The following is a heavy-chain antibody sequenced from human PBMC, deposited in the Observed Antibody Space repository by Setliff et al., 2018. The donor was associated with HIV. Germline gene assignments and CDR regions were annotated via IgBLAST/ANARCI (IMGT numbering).Heavy chain of an antibody. Sequence: ASVKVSCKASGYSFTSSGVSWVRQAPGQGLEWMGWINIRNGNTNYAQKFQGRVTMTTDTSTSTAYMGLRSLRSDDTAVYYCARARGTTVTTPGWFDPWGQGTLVTVSS. J-gene: IGHJ5*02. D-gene: IGHD4-17*01. V-gene: IGHV1-18*01. CDR1: GYSFTSSG. CDR2: INIRNGNT. CDR3: ARARGTTVTTPGWFDP.